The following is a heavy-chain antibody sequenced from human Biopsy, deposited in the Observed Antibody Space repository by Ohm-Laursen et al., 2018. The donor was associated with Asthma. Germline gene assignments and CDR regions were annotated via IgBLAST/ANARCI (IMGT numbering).Heavy chain of an antibody. CDR1: GFTVSTNG. D-gene: IGHD4-23*01. Sequence: SFRLSCAASGFTVSTNGMSWVRQSPGKGLEWVSVIYSGGGTYYADSVQGRVTISRDNSKNTLSLQMNSLRAEDTAVYYCARAYGGSFFSGSFDIWGQGTMVTVSS. J-gene: IGHJ3*02. CDR2: IYSGGGT. V-gene: IGHV3-53*01. CDR3: ARAYGGSFFSGSFDI.